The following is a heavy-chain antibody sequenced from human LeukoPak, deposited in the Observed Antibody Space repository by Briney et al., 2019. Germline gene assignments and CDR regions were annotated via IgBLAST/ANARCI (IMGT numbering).Heavy chain of an antibody. D-gene: IGHD6-19*01. V-gene: IGHV4-39*07. CDR3: ANRSQGGWTNWFDP. CDR1: GASVSSSIYY. CDR2: IYDSEST. J-gene: IGHJ5*02. Sequence: SATLSLTCTVSGASVSSSIYYWGWLRQPPGKGLQWIVEIYDSESTNYHPSPKSQFTISLDKSKNQFSLKQSPVTGADTAVYYRANRSQGGWTNWFDPRGQGTLVTVSS.